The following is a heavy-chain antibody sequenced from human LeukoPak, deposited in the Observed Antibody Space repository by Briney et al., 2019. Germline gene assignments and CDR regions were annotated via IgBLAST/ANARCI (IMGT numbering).Heavy chain of an antibody. J-gene: IGHJ6*03. CDR3: ARATLYDFWSGYSYYYYMDV. CDR1: GGTFSSYA. Sequence: SVKVSCKASGGTFSSYAISWVRQAPGQGLEWMGGIIPISGTANYAQKFQGRVTITADESTSTAYMELSSLRSEDTAVYYCARATLYDFWSGYSYYYYMDVWGKGTTITVSS. D-gene: IGHD3-3*01. V-gene: IGHV1-69*13. CDR2: IIPISGTA.